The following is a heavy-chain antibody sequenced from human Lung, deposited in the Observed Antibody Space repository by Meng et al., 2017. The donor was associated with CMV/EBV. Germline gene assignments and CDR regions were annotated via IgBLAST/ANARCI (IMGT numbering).Heavy chain of an antibody. CDR2: INSDESTT. D-gene: IGHD1-26*01. CDR1: GFTFSIYW. CDR3: ARDQGGSSRGVDY. J-gene: IGHJ4*02. V-gene: IGHV3-74*01. Sequence: ASGFTFSIYWLHWVRQAPGKGLVWVSRINSDESTTNYADSVKGRFTISRDNAKSTLYLQMNSLRAEDTAVYYCARDQGGSSRGVDYWGQGTLVTVSS.